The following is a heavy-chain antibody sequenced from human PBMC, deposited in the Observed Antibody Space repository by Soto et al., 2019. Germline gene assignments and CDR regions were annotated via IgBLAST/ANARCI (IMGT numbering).Heavy chain of an antibody. CDR3: AKDRFHVVVTATVFDP. CDR1: GFTFNSYA. CDR2: ISGSGFST. Sequence: EVQLLESGGGLVQPGGSLRLSCTAAGFTFNSYAMSWVRQAPGKGLEWVSSISGSGFSTDYADSVKGRFIISRDNSKNMLYLQMNSLRVEDTAVYYCAKDRFHVVVTATVFDPWGQGTLVTVSP. J-gene: IGHJ5*02. V-gene: IGHV3-23*01. D-gene: IGHD2-21*02.